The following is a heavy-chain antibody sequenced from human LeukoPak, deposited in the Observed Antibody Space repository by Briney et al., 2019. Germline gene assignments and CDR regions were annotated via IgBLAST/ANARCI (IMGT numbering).Heavy chain of an antibody. CDR2: LQYHGGDI. Sequence: QPGGSLRLSCAAAGFTFSNYGMHWVRQAPDKGLEWVAFLQYHGGDIHYADSVEGRFTISRDNAKNTLHLQMNSLRAEDTAVYYCARGAFYYDSSGLKWFDPWGQGTLVTVSS. D-gene: IGHD3-22*01. J-gene: IGHJ5*02. CDR1: GFTFSNYG. V-gene: IGHV3-30*02. CDR3: ARGAFYYDSSGLKWFDP.